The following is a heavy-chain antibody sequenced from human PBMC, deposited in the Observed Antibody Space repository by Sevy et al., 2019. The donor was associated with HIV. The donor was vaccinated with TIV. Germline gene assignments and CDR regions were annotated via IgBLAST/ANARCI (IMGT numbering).Heavy chain of an antibody. CDR2: ISYDGSNK. D-gene: IGHD3-22*01. J-gene: IGHJ6*02. V-gene: IGHV3-30-3*01. CDR3: AGGYDSSGYYSYGCYYYGMDV. CDR1: GFTFSSYA. Sequence: GGSLRLSCAASGFTFSSYAMHWVRQAPGKGLEWVAVISYDGSNKYYADSGKGRFTISRDNSKNTLYLQMNSLRAEDTAVYYCAGGYDSSGYYSYGCYYYGMDVWGQGTTVTVSS.